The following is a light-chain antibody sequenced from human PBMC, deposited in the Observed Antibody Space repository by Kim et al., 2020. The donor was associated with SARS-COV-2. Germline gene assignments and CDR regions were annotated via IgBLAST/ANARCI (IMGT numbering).Light chain of an antibody. CDR3: QSYDSSLSGWV. V-gene: IGLV1-40*01. Sequence: QKGTISSTGRSSDIGAGYCVHWYQQPPGTAPKLLIYGNSNRPSGVPDRFSGSKSGTSASLAITGLQAEDEGDYHCQSYDSSLSGWVFGGGTQLTVL. CDR2: GNS. CDR1: SSDIGAGYC. J-gene: IGLJ3*02.